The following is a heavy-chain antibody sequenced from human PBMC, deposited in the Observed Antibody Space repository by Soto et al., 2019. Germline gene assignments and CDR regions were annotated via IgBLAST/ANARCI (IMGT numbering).Heavy chain of an antibody. CDR1: GDSISSCY. CDR3: ARWLGGDYYYYGMDV. V-gene: IGHV4-4*07. CDR2: IYTSGNT. Sequence: SETLSLTCTVSGDSISSCYWSWIRQPAGQGLEWIGRIYTSGNTNYNPSLKSRVTMSVDTSKNQFSLKLSSVTAADTAVYYCARWLGGDYYYYGMDVWGQGTTVTVSS. D-gene: IGHD3-10*01. J-gene: IGHJ6*02.